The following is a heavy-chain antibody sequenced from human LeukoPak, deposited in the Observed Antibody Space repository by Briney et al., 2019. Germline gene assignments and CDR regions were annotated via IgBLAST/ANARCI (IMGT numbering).Heavy chain of an antibody. CDR2: ISAYNGNT. V-gene: IGHV1-18*01. CDR3: GETPNYFDSTIDF. J-gene: IGHJ4*02. CDR1: GYTFTSYG. Sequence: ASVKVSCKASGYTFTSYGISWVRQAPGQGLEWMGWISAYNGNTNYAQKLQGRVTMTRDTSTSTASLELSSLRSEDTAKNYCGETPNYFDSTIDFWGQGTLVTVSS. D-gene: IGHD3-22*01.